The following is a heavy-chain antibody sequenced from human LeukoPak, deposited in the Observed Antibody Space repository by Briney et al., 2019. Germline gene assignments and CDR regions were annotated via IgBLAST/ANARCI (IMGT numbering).Heavy chain of an antibody. D-gene: IGHD2-2*01. Sequence: GASVKVSCKAAGYTFTSYGISWVRQAPGQELEWMGWISAYNGNTNYAQKLQGRVTMTTDTSTSTVYMELRSLRSDDTAVYYCARGGLYCSSTSCYGIEYWGQGTLVTVSS. J-gene: IGHJ4*02. CDR2: ISAYNGNT. V-gene: IGHV1-18*04. CDR3: ARGGLYCSSTSCYGIEY. CDR1: GYTFTSYG.